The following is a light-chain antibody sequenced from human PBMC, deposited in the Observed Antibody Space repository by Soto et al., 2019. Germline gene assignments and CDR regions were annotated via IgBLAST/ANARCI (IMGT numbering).Light chain of an antibody. CDR3: HQYGGSPQT. J-gene: IGKJ1*01. V-gene: IGKV3-20*01. Sequence: EIVLTQSPGTLSLSPGERATLSCRASQSVSNYLAWYQRKPGQAPRLLIYGASSRATGIPDRFSGSGSGTDFTLTISRLEPEDLAVYYCHQYGGSPQTFGQGTKVEIK. CDR1: QSVSNY. CDR2: GAS.